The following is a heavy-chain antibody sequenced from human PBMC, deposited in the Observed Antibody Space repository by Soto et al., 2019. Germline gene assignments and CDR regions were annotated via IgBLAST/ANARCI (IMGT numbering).Heavy chain of an antibody. Sequence: GGSLRLSCAASGFTFSSYSINWVRQAPGKGQGGVSYISSSISTIYYADSVKGRFTISRDNAKNSLYLQMNSLRAEDTAVYSCARYNYFWSGYYAFDIWGQGTMVTVSS. V-gene: IGHV3-48*04. CDR2: ISSSISTI. D-gene: IGHD3-3*01. CDR3: ARYNYFWSGYYAFDI. CDR1: GFTFSSYS. J-gene: IGHJ3*02.